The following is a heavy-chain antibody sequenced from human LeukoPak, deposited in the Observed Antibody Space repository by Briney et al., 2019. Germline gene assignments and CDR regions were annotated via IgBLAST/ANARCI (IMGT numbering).Heavy chain of an antibody. D-gene: IGHD3-10*02. CDR2: ISDSGGIT. CDR1: GFSFTSYW. V-gene: IGHV3-23*01. J-gene: IGHJ6*02. CDR3: AKASAVRGYYYYGMDV. Sequence: GGSLRLSCAASGFSFTSYWMNWVRQAPGKGLEWVSAISDSGGITYYADSVKGRFTISRDNSKNTLYLQMNSLRAEDTAIYYCAKASAVRGYYYYGMDVWGQGTTVTVSS.